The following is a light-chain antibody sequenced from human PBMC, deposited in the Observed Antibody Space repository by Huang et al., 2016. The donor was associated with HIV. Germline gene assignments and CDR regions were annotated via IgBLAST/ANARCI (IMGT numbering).Light chain of an antibody. J-gene: IGKJ2*01. CDR2: DAS. CDR1: QSVSSY. Sequence: EIVLTQSPATLSLSPGERATLSCRASQSVSSYLAWYQQKPGQAPRLLIYDASSRATGVPARFSGRGSGTDFTLTISSREPEDFAVYYCQQRSNWPPYTFGQGTKLEIK. V-gene: IGKV3-11*01. CDR3: QQRSNWPPYT.